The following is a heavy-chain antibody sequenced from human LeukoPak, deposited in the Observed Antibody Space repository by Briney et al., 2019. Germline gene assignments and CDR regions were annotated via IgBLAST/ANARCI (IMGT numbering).Heavy chain of an antibody. Sequence: GGSLRLSCAASGFTFSTYAMSWVRQAPGKGLEWVSVISGSGDNTFYADSVKGRFTISRDNSKNTVYLQMNSLRAEDTAVYHCAKDRATVTTYCFDPWGQGTQVTVSS. J-gene: IGHJ5*02. CDR1: GFTFSTYA. CDR2: ISGSGDNT. V-gene: IGHV3-23*01. CDR3: AKDRATVTTYCFDP. D-gene: IGHD4-11*01.